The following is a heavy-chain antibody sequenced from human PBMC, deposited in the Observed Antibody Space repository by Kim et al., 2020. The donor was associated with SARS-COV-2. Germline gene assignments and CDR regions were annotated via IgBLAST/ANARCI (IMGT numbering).Heavy chain of an antibody. Sequence: ADSVKGRFTISRDDSKSTLYLQLSSLRAEDTAVYYCVKDQFNGNSMYDAFDLWGQGTMVTVSS. D-gene: IGHD1-1*01. V-gene: IGHV3-64D*09. J-gene: IGHJ3*01. CDR3: VKDQFNGNSMYDAFDL.